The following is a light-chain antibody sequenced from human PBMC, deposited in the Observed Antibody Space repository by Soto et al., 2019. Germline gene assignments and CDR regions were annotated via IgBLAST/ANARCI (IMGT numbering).Light chain of an antibody. CDR3: HQYGTSPQT. CDR2: DAS. V-gene: IGKV3-20*01. Sequence: EIVMTQSPATLSVSPGESATLSCRASQSVSDTHVAWYQQRPGQAPRLLIYDASRRDIGVPDRFIGSGSATDFTLTISGLEPEDFAVYFCHQYGTSPQTFGQGTKVDIK. CDR1: QSVSDTH. J-gene: IGKJ1*01.